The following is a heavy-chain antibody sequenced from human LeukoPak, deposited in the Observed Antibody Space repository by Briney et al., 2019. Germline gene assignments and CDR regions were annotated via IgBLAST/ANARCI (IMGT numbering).Heavy chain of an antibody. CDR2: IYYSGST. J-gene: IGHJ5*02. Sequence: SQTLSLTCTVSGGXISSGGFYWSWIRQHPGKGLEWIGYIYYSGSTYYNPSLKSRLPLSVDTSKNQFSLRLSSVTAADTAVYYCARASRIVVVPAAILNWFDPWGQGTLVTVSS. CDR3: ARASRIVVVPAAILNWFDP. V-gene: IGHV4-31*03. CDR1: GGXISSGGFY. D-gene: IGHD2-2*01.